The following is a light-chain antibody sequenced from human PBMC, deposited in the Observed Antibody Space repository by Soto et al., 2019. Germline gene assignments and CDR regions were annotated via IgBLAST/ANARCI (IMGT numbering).Light chain of an antibody. V-gene: IGKV1-17*01. J-gene: IGKJ2*01. Sequence: DIQMTQSPSSLSASVGDRVTITCRASHGIGNGLAWFQQKPGTAPKRLIYAASSLEGGVPSRFSGSGSGAEFTLTISSLRPEDFATYYCLQHNTYPYTFGQGTKLEIK. CDR1: HGIGNG. CDR2: AAS. CDR3: LQHNTYPYT.